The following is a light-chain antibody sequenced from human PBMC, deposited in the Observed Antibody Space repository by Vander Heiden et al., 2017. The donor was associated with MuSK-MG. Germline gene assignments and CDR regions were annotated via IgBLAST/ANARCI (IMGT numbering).Light chain of an antibody. CDR3: LKENSARYT. J-gene: IGKJ2*01. CDR2: AAS. Sequence: IQMTQSPSSLSAFEGDRVTITCRASQAINNYLAWYQQKPGEVPKLLISAASTSQSGVPSRLRGTGSGTDFTLSMSSLQPEDVTTYYSLKENSARYTFGQGTKLXIK. V-gene: IGKV1-27*01. CDR1: QAINNY.